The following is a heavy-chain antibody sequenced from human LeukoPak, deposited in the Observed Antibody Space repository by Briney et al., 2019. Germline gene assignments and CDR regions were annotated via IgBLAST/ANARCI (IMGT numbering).Heavy chain of an antibody. D-gene: IGHD2-8*01. CDR1: GYSFTDYY. CDR2: INPNSGDT. J-gene: IGHJ5*02. CDR3: ARPNGAYYNWFDP. Sequence: GASVKVSCKASGYSFTDYYIHWVRQAPGQGLEWMGWINPNSGDTNYAQNFQDRVTLTRDTSISTAYMELTNLRSDDTAVYYCARPNGAYYNWFDPRGQGTLVTVSS. V-gene: IGHV1-2*02.